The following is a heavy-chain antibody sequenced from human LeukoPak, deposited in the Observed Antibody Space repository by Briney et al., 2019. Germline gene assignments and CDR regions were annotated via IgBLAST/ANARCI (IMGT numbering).Heavy chain of an antibody. CDR1: GFTFSSYS. CDR2: ISSSSSYI. J-gene: IGHJ4*02. D-gene: IGHD3-10*01. CDR3: ASDFGYYGSGSY. V-gene: IGHV3-21*01. Sequence: GGSLRLSCAASGFTFSSYSMNWVRQAPGKGLEWVSSISSSSSYIYYADSVKGRFTISRDNAKNSLYLQMNSLRAEDTAVYYCASDFGYYGSGSYWGQETLVTVSS.